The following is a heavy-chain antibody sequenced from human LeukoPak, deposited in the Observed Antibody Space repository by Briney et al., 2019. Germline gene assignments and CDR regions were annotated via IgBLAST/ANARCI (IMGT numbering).Heavy chain of an antibody. D-gene: IGHD3-22*01. CDR2: MNPNSGNT. V-gene: IGHV1-8*01. Sequence: ASVKVSCEASGYTFTSYDINWVRQATGQGLEWMGWMNPNSGNTGYAQKFQGRVTMTRNTSISTAYMELSSLRSEDTAVYYCARASGGDTMIVVVTNFDYWGQGTLVTVSS. CDR3: ARASGGDTMIVVVTNFDY. CDR1: GYTFTSYD. J-gene: IGHJ4*02.